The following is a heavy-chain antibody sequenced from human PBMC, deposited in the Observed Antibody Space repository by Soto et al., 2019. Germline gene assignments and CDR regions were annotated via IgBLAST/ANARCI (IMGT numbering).Heavy chain of an antibody. CDR1: GGTFSSYA. V-gene: IGHV1-69*06. CDR3: ARSKVRGVILDY. CDR2: IIPIFGTA. D-gene: IGHD3-10*01. J-gene: IGHJ4*02. Sequence: SVKASFQASGGTFSSYAIRWVRQAPGQGLEWMGGIIPIFGTANYAQKFQGRVTITADKSTSTAYMELSSLRSEDTAVYYCARSKVRGVILDYWGQGSLVTVSS.